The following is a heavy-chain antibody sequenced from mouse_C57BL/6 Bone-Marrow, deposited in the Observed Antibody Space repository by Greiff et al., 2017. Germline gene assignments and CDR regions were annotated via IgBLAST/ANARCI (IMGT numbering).Heavy chain of an antibody. Sequence: EVKLVESGGDLVKPGGSLKLSCAASGFTFSSYGMSWVRQTPDKRLEWVATISSGGSYTYYPDSVKGRFTISRDTAKNTLYLQMSSLKSEDTAMYYCARQTVGHYYARDYWGQGTSVTVSS. CDR3: ARQTVGHYYARDY. V-gene: IGHV5-6*02. CDR2: ISSGGSYT. D-gene: IGHD1-1*01. CDR1: GFTFSSYG. J-gene: IGHJ4*01.